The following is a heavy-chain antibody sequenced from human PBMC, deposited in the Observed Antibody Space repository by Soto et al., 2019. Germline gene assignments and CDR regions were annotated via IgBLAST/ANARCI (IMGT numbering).Heavy chain of an antibody. V-gene: IGHV1-18*01. Sequence: GASVKVSCKASGYTFTNYGISWVRQAPGQGLEWMGWINVYNGNTKYAQKVQGRVTMTTDTSTSTAYMELNSLRVEDTAIYYCAKRVVDRGADSWGQGTVVTVSS. CDR1: GYTFTNYG. CDR2: INVYNGNT. J-gene: IGHJ4*02. D-gene: IGHD3-16*02. CDR3: AKRVVDRGADS.